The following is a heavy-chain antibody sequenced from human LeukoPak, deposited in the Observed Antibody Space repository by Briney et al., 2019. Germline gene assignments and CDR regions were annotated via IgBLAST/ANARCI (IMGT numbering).Heavy chain of an antibody. CDR2: IYYSGST. D-gene: IGHD3-16*02. Sequence: PSETLSLTCTVSGYSISSGYYWSWIRQPPGKGLEWIGYIYYSGSTNYNPSLKSRVTISVDTSKNQFFLKLSSVTAADTAVYYCARLATVITFGGVILPPPHYGMDVWGQGTTVTVSS. CDR1: GYSISSGYY. V-gene: IGHV4-59*08. J-gene: IGHJ6*02. CDR3: ARLATVITFGGVILPPPHYGMDV.